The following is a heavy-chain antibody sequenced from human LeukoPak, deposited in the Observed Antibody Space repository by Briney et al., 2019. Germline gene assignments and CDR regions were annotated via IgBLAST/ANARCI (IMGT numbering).Heavy chain of an antibody. V-gene: IGHV1-46*01. CDR3: ARDSGFGYFDY. Sequence: ASVKVSCKASGYTFTNYYIHWVRQAPGQGLEWMGIINPGGGSTTYAQKFQGRVTMTRDTSTSTGYMDLISLRSEDTAVYYCARDSGFGYFDYWGQGTLVTVSS. CDR1: GYTFTNYY. J-gene: IGHJ4*02. CDR2: INPGGGST. D-gene: IGHD1-1*01.